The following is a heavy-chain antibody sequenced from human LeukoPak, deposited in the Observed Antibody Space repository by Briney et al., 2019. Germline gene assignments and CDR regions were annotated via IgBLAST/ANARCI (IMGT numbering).Heavy chain of an antibody. CDR3: ARHISHSGSYPDDAFDI. CDR1: GYSFTSYW. V-gene: IGHV5-51*01. J-gene: IGHJ3*02. CDR2: IYPGDSDT. D-gene: IGHD1-26*01. Sequence: GESLKISCKGSGYSFTSYWIGWVRRMPGKGLEWMGIIYPGDSDTRYSPSFQGQVTISADKSISTAYLQWSSLKASDTAMYYCARHISHSGSYPDDAFDIWGQGTMVTVSS.